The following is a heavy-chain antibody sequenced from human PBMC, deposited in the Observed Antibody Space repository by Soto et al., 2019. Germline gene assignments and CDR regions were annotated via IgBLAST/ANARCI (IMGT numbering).Heavy chain of an antibody. CDR2: ISYDGSNK. V-gene: IGHV3-30*18. CDR3: AKDRGITIFGVVIWSYGMDV. J-gene: IGHJ6*02. CDR1: GFTFSSYG. Sequence: QSGGSLRLSCAASGFTFSSYGMHWVRQAPGKGLEWVAVISYDGSNKYYADSVKGRFTISRDNSKNTLYLQMNSLRAEDTAVYYCAKDRGITIFGVVIWSYGMDVWGQGTTVTVSS. D-gene: IGHD3-3*01.